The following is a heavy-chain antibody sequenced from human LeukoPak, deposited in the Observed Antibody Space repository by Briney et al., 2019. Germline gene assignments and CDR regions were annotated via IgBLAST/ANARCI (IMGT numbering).Heavy chain of an antibody. CDR2: IYYTGST. J-gene: IGHJ4*02. Sequence: EASETLSLTCTVSGDSISSYYWSWIRQPPGKGLEWIGFIYYTGSTNYNPSLKSRVTISVDTSKNQFSLKLSSVTAADTAVYYCARDRDGDYLNDYWGQGTLVTVSS. CDR3: ARDRDGDYLNDY. V-gene: IGHV4-59*01. CDR1: GDSISSYY. D-gene: IGHD4-17*01.